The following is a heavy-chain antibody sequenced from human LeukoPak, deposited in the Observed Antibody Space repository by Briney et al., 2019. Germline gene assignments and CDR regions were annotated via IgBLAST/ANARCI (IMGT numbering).Heavy chain of an antibody. V-gene: IGHV4-39*07. CDR3: ARATAPAYRWYYYGMDV. CDR2: IYYSGST. J-gene: IGHJ6*02. D-gene: IGHD2-2*01. CDR1: GGSISSSSYY. Sequence: SETLSLTCTVSGGSISSSSYYWGWIRQPPGKGLEWIGSIYYSGSTNYNPSLKSRVTISVDTSKNQFSLKLSSVTAADTAVYYCARATAPAYRWYYYGMDVWGQGTTVTVSS.